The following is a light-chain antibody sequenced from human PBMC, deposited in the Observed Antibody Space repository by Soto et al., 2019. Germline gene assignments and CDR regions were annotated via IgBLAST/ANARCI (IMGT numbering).Light chain of an antibody. CDR3: QVWDSSTVV. V-gene: IGLV3-1*01. CDR2: LDS. Sequence: SYELTQPPSVSVSPGQTASITCSGDNLGDKYACWYQQKPGQSPILVIYLDSKRPSGIPERFSGSNSGNTATLTISGTQAMDEADYYCQVWDSSTVVFGGGTKVTVL. CDR1: NLGDKY. J-gene: IGLJ2*01.